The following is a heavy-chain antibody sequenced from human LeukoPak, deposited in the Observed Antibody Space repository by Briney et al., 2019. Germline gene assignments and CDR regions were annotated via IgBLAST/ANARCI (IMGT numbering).Heavy chain of an antibody. CDR1: GGSISSYY. V-gene: IGHV4-59*01. D-gene: IGHD3-10*01. J-gene: IGHJ5*02. CDR2: IYYSGST. Sequence: KPSETLSLTCTVSGGSISSYYWSWIRQPPGKGLEWIGYIYYSGSTKYNPSLKSRVTISVDTSKNQFSLKMSSVTAADTAVYYCARNHGSGRGEWFDPWGQGTLVTVS. CDR3: ARNHGSGRGEWFDP.